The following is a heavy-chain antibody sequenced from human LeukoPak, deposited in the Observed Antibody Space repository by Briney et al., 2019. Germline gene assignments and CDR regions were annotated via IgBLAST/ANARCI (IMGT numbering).Heavy chain of an antibody. V-gene: IGHV3-21*01. CDR3: ARDWDWGSRLAWYFDL. CDR2: ISSSSSYI. CDR1: GFTFSSYS. Sequence: KPGGSLRLSCAASGFTFSSYSMNWVRQALGKGLEWVASISSSSSYIYYADSVKGRFTISRDNAKNSLYLQMNSLRAEDTAVYYCARDWDWGSRLAWYFDLWGRGTLVTVSS. J-gene: IGHJ2*01. D-gene: IGHD7-27*01.